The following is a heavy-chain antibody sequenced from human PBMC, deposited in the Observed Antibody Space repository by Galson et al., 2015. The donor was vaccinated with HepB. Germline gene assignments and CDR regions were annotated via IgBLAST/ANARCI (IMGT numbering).Heavy chain of an antibody. V-gene: IGHV3-30*04. CDR1: GFSFSSYA. CDR2: ISYDGSNK. D-gene: IGHD6-19*01. CDR3: ARGGGGWYSDSIY. J-gene: IGHJ4*02. Sequence: SLRLSCAASGFSFSSYAMTWVRQAPGKGLEWVAVISYDGSNKYYADSVKGRFTISRDNSKNTLYLQMNSLRAEDTAVYYCARGGGGWYSDSIYWGQGTLVTVSS.